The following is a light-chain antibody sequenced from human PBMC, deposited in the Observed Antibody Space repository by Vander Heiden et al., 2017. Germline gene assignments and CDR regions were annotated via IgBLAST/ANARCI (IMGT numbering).Light chain of an antibody. CDR1: NIGSKS. V-gene: IGLV3-21*02. CDR3: QVWDSSSDHVV. Sequence: SYVLTQPPSVSAAPGQTARITCGGNNIGSKSVHWYQQKPGQAPVLVVYDDSDRRSGIPERFSGSNSGNTATLTISRVEAGDEADYYCQVWDSSSDHVVFGGGTKLTVL. J-gene: IGLJ2*01. CDR2: DDS.